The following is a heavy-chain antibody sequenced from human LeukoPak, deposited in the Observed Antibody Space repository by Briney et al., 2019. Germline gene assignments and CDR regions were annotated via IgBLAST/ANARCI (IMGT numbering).Heavy chain of an antibody. CDR3: ARGAGTAMVTVLDY. Sequence: ASVKVSCKASGYTFSDSYMHWFRQAPGQGPEWLGWINPNNGDTNYAQKFQGRVTMTRDTSISTAYMELSRLRSDDTAVYYCARGAGTAMVTVLDYWGQGTLVTVSS. D-gene: IGHD5-18*01. CDR1: GYTFSDSY. CDR2: INPNNGDT. V-gene: IGHV1-2*02. J-gene: IGHJ4*02.